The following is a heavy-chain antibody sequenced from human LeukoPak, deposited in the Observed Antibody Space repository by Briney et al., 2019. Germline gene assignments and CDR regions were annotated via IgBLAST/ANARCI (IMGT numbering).Heavy chain of an antibody. J-gene: IGHJ4*02. CDR3: ACKNWNGAIDY. CDR2: INLDSGGT. D-gene: IGHD1-1*01. CDR1: GYTFTGYY. Sequence: GASVKVSCKASGYTFTGYYMHWVRQAPGQGLEWMGWINLDSGGTDYAQKFQGRVTMTRDTSISTAYMELSRLRSDDTAVYYCACKNWNGAIDYWGQGTLVTVSS. V-gene: IGHV1-2*02.